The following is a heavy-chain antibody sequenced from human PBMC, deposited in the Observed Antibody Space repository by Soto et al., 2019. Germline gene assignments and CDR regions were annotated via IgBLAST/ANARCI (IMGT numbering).Heavy chain of an antibody. CDR1: GDTFTDYY. J-gene: IGHJ4*02. Sequence: QVQLMQSGAEVKKPGASVKVSCKASGDTFTDYYIHWVRQAPGQGLEWVGTVNPTGGHTTYAQHFLGRVTMTRDTSTSTLYMELTSLTSEDTAIYYWARAGHVVVVTAALDYWGQGTLVTVSS. CDR2: VNPTGGHT. D-gene: IGHD2-21*02. CDR3: ARAGHVVVVTAALDY. V-gene: IGHV1-46*01.